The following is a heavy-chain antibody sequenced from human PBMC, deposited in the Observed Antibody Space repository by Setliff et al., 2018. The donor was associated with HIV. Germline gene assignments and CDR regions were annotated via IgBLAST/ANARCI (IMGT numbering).Heavy chain of an antibody. J-gene: IGHJ2*01. Sequence: NPSETLSLTCTVSGGSISSSTYYWGWIRQPPGKGLEWIGTISYSGSTYYNPSLKSRVIISVDTSKNQFSLKLSSVTAADTAVYYCASPRGYCSGGTCHFWYFDLWGRGTLVTVSS. V-gene: IGHV4-39*01. D-gene: IGHD2-15*01. CDR3: ASPRGYCSGGTCHFWYFDL. CDR1: GGSISSSTYY. CDR2: ISYSGST.